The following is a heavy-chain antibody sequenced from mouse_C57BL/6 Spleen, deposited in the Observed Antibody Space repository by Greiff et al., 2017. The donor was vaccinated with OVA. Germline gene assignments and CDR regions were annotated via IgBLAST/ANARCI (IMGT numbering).Heavy chain of an antibody. CDR2: IDPYDSYT. CDR3: ARYGSSSYWYFDV. Sequence: QVQLQQPGAELVMPGASVKLSCKASGYTFTSYWMHWVKQRPGQGLEWIGEIDPYDSYTNYNQKFKGKSTLTVDKSSSTAYMRLRSLTSDDSAVYYCARYGSSSYWYFDVWGTGTTVTVSS. CDR1: GYTFTSYW. V-gene: IGHV1-69*01. J-gene: IGHJ1*03. D-gene: IGHD1-1*01.